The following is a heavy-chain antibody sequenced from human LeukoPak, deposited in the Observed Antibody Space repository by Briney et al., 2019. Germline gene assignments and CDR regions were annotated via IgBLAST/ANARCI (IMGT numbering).Heavy chain of an antibody. Sequence: GGSLRLSCAASGFTFSSYWMHWVRQAPGKGLVWVSRINSDGSSTSYADSVKGRFTISRDNAKNTLYLQMNSLRAEDTAVYYCARVPRYTYYFDYWGQGTLVTVSS. D-gene: IGHD5-24*01. CDR3: ARVPRYTYYFDY. J-gene: IGHJ4*02. CDR1: GFTFSSYW. V-gene: IGHV3-74*01. CDR2: INSDGSST.